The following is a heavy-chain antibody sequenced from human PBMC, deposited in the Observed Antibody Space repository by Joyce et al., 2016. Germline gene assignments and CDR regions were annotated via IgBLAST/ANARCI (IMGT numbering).Heavy chain of an antibody. D-gene: IGHD1-26*01. J-gene: IGHJ4*02. Sequence: EVQLVESGGGLIQPGGSLRLSCAASEFNVNSNYMSWVRQAPGKGLEGVSVIYGSGTPSYADSVKGRFTISRDSSKNTVYLLLNSLRADDAAVYYCATAASGNYPPFDYWGQGTLVTVSS. CDR3: ATAASGNYPPFDY. CDR1: EFNVNSNY. CDR2: IYGSGTP. V-gene: IGHV3-53*01.